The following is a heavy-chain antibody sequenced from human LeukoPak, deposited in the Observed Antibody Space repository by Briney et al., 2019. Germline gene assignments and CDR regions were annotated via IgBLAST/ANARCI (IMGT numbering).Heavy chain of an antibody. CDR1: GYTFTSYG. D-gene: IGHD4-17*01. J-gene: IGHJ6*02. V-gene: IGHV1-18*01. CDR3: AREMTTVTTYYYYGMDV. Sequence: GVSVKVSCKASGYTFTSYGISWVRQAPGQGLEWMGWISAYNGNTNYAQKLQGRVTMTTDTSTSTAYMELRSLRSDDTAVYYCAREMTTVTTYYYYGMDVWGQGTTVTVSS. CDR2: ISAYNGNT.